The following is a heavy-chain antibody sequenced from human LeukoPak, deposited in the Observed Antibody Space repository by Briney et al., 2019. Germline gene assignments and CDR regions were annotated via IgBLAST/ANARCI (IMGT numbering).Heavy chain of an antibody. V-gene: IGHV3-9*01. CDR3: AGDYYYYGMDV. J-gene: IGHJ6*02. Sequence: GRSLRLSCAASGLTFDDYAMHRVRQAPGKGLEWVSGISWNSGSIGYADSVKGRFTISRDNAKNSLYLQMNSLRAEDTALYYCAGDYYYYGMDVWGQGTTVTVSS. CDR2: ISWNSGSI. CDR1: GLTFDDYA.